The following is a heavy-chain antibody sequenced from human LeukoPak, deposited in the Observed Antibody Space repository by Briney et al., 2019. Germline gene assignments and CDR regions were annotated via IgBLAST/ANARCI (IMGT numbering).Heavy chain of an antibody. CDR3: AKDVGKWESLHFFDY. V-gene: IGHV3-23*01. Sequence: GGSLRLSCAASGFILSDHYIDWVRQAPGKGLEWISGISGSGASTYYADSVKGRFTISRDDSRNTLYLQMNSLRGDDTAVYYCAKDVGKWESLHFFDYWGQETLVTVSS. CDR1: GFILSDHY. J-gene: IGHJ4*02. CDR2: ISGSGAST. D-gene: IGHD1-26*01.